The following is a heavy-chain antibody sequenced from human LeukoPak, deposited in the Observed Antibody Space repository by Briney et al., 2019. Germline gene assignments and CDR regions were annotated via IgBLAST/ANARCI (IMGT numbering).Heavy chain of an antibody. J-gene: IGHJ4*02. V-gene: IGHV3-20*04. D-gene: IGHD3-10*01. Sequence: GGSLRLSCASSGFTFDDYGMSWVRQGPGKGLEWVSGINWNGGSTGYADSVKGRFTISRDNGKNALYLQMNSLRVEDTAMYYCARGYGSGEDGDYWGQGTLVTVSS. CDR3: ARGYGSGEDGDY. CDR1: GFTFDDYG. CDR2: INWNGGST.